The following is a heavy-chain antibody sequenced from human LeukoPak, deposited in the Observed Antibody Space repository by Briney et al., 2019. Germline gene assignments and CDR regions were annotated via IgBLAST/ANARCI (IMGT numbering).Heavy chain of an antibody. CDR3: ARPQGVASVWDFDY. V-gene: IGHV4-39*01. J-gene: IGHJ4*02. CDR2: IYYSGST. CDR1: GGSISSSSYY. Sequence: SETLSLTCTVSGGSISSSSYYWGWIRQPPGKGLEWIGSIYYSGSTYYNPSLKSRVTISVDASKNQFSLKVRSVTAADTAVYYCARPQGVASVWDFDYWGQGTLVTVSS. D-gene: IGHD5-12*01.